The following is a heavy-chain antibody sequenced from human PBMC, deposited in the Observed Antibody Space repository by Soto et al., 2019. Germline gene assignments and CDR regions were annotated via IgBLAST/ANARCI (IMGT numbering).Heavy chain of an antibody. Sequence: SETLSLTCIVSGDSIMNYYWNWVRQPPGKPPEWIGYIYDSGSTNYNPSLKSRVTISVDTSKNQFSLKLSSVTAADTAVYYCASNSYGYIFYDYWGQGTLVTVSS. CDR1: GDSIMNYY. CDR3: ASNSYGYIFYDY. V-gene: IGHV4-59*08. J-gene: IGHJ4*02. D-gene: IGHD5-18*01. CDR2: IYDSGST.